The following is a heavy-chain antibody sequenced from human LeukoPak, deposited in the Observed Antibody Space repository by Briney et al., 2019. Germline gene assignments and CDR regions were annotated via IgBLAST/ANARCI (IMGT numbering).Heavy chain of an antibody. Sequence: EGSLRLSCAASGFTFSSYAMSWVRQAPGKGLEWVSAISGSGGSTYYADSVKGRFTISRDNSKNTLYLQMNSLRAEDTAVYYCAREIVVVVAATRYYYYGMDVWGQGTTVTVPS. CDR2: ISGSGGST. CDR1: GFTFSSYA. V-gene: IGHV3-23*01. D-gene: IGHD2-15*01. J-gene: IGHJ6*02. CDR3: AREIVVVVAATRYYYYGMDV.